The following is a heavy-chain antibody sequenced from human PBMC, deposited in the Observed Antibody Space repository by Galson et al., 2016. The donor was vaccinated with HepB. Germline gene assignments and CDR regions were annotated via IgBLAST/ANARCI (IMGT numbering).Heavy chain of an antibody. CDR3: ARGRVYYDTSGYYLPYFDY. Sequence: SLRLSCAASGFTFSSYGMHWVRQAPGKGLEWVSTISGDDRNTHYADSVKGRFTISRDNSKNTLYLQMNSLRAEDTAVYYCARGRVYYDTSGYYLPYFDYWGQGTLVTVSS. CDR1: GFTFSSYG. D-gene: IGHD3-22*01. CDR2: ISGDDRNT. V-gene: IGHV3-NL1*01. J-gene: IGHJ4*02.